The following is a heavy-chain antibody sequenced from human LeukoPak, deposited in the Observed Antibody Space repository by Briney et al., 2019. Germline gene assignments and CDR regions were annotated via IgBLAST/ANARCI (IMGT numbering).Heavy chain of an antibody. Sequence: ASVKVSCKASGYTFTGYYMHWVRQAPGQGLEWMGWINPNSGGTNYAQKFQGRVTMTRDTSISTAYMELSRLRSDDTAVYYCARTREGYCSSTSCPEDYYMDVWGKGTTVTVSS. D-gene: IGHD2-2*01. CDR3: ARTREGYCSSTSCPEDYYMDV. J-gene: IGHJ6*03. CDR2: INPNSGGT. CDR1: GYTFTGYY. V-gene: IGHV1-2*02.